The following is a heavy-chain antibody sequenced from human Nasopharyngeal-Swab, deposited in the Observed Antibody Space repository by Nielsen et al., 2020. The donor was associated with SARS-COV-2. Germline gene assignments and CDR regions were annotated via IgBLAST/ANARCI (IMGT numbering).Heavy chain of an antibody. D-gene: IGHD4-17*01. CDR2: MGTAGDT. J-gene: IGHJ6*02. CDR1: GFTFSSYD. CDR3: AREYRYGDSKGIDV. V-gene: IGHV3-13*04. Sequence: GESLKISCAASGFTFSSYDMHWVRQATGKGLEWVSAMGTAGDTYYPGSVKGRFTISRENAKNSLYLQMNSLRAGDTAVYYCAREYRYGDSKGIDVWGQGTTVTVSS.